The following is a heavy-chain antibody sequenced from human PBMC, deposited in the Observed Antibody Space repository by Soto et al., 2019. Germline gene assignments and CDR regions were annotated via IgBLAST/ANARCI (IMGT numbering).Heavy chain of an antibody. CDR3: ARGEIAAAGTTYYFDY. Sequence: SETLSLTCAVYGGSFSGYYWSWIRQPPGKGLEWIGEINHSGSTNYNPSLKSRVTISVDTSKNQFSLKLSSVTAADTAVYYCARGEIAAAGTTYYFDYWGQGTLVTASS. CDR1: GGSFSGYY. D-gene: IGHD6-13*01. J-gene: IGHJ4*02. V-gene: IGHV4-34*01. CDR2: INHSGST.